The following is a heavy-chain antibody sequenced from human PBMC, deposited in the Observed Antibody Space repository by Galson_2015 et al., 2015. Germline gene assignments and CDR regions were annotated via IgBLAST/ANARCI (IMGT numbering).Heavy chain of an antibody. D-gene: IGHD1-14*01. J-gene: IGHJ5*02. V-gene: IGHV1-69*04. CDR2: IIPILGIA. CDR1: GGTFSSYA. CDR3: ATGRSPSPGGGSDP. Sequence: SVKVSCKASGGTFSSYAISWVRQAPGQGLEWMGRIIPILGIANYAQKFQGRVTITADKSTSTAYMELSSLRSEDTAVYYCATGRSPSPGGGSDPWGQGTLVTVSS.